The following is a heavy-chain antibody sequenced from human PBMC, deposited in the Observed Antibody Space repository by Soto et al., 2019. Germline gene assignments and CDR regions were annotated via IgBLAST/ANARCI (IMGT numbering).Heavy chain of an antibody. CDR3: RNLYSYGSGSYYK. Sequence: EVQLLESGGGLVQPGGSLRLSCAASGFTFSTYAMSWVRQAPGKGLEWVSGMSGSGGSTYYADSVKGRFTISRDNSKNTLYLQMNSLRAEDTAVYYCRNLYSYGSGSYYKWGQGTLVTVSS. CDR2: MSGSGGST. D-gene: IGHD3-10*01. CDR1: GFTFSTYA. J-gene: IGHJ4*02. V-gene: IGHV3-23*01.